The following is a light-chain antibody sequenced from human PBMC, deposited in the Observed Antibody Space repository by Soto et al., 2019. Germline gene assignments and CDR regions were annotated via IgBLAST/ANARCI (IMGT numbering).Light chain of an antibody. J-gene: IGKJ1*01. Sequence: EIVMTQSPATLSVSPGERATLSCRASQSVSNNLAWYQQNPGQAPRLLIYGASTRATCIPARFSGSGSGTEFTLTISSLQSEDFAVYYCQQYNNWPPWTFGQRTKVHIK. V-gene: IGKV3-15*01. CDR3: QQYNNWPPWT. CDR1: QSVSNN. CDR2: GAS.